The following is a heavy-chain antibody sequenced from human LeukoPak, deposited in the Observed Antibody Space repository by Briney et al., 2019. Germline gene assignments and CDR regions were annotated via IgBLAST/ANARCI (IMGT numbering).Heavy chain of an antibody. D-gene: IGHD2-2*01. CDR2: ISAYNGNT. CDR1: GYTFTSYG. Sequence: ASVKVSCKASGYTFTSYGISWVRQAPGQGLEWMGWISAYNGNTNYAQKLQGRVTMTTDTSTSTAYMELRSLRSDDTAVYYCAKGYCSSTSCYGHVDYWGQGTLVTVSS. V-gene: IGHV1-18*01. CDR3: AKGYCSSTSCYGHVDY. J-gene: IGHJ4*02.